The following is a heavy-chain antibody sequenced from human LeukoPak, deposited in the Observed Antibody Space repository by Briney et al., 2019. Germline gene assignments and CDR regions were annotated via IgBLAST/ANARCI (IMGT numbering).Heavy chain of an antibody. Sequence: ASVKVSCKASGYTFTGYYMHWVRQAPGQGLEWMGWINPNSGGTNYAQKFQGRVTMTRDTSISTAYMELSRLRSDDTAVYYCARQKGSPYGSGSYSFDYWGQGTLVTVSS. CDR2: INPNSGGT. V-gene: IGHV1-2*02. J-gene: IGHJ4*02. D-gene: IGHD3-10*01. CDR1: GYTFTGYY. CDR3: ARQKGSPYGSGSYSFDY.